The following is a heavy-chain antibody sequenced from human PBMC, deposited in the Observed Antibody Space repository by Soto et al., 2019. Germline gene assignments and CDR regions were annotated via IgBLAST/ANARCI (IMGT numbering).Heavy chain of an antibody. D-gene: IGHD3-16*01. CDR2: IIPIFGTA. CDR3: GRGDDYVWGSLNWFYP. CDR1: GGTFSSYA. Sequence: QVQLVQSGAEVKKPGSSVKVSCKASGGTFSSYAISWVRQAPGQGLEWMGGIIPIFGTANYAQKFQGKVTSTADESTSTAYMELSSLRSEDTAVYYCGRGDDYVWGSLNWFYPWGQGTLVTVS. J-gene: IGHJ5*02. V-gene: IGHV1-69*12.